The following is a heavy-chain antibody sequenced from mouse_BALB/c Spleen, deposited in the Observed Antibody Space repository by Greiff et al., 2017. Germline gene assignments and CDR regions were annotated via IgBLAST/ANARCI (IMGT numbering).Heavy chain of an antibody. CDR1: GYSITSGYY. CDR3: ARDLVRRAMDY. V-gene: IGHV3-6*02. CDR2: ISYDGSN. J-gene: IGHJ4*01. D-gene: IGHD2-14*01. Sequence: DVQLQESGPGLVKPSQSLSLTCSVTGYSITSGYYWNWIRQFPGNTLEWMGYISYDGSNNYNPSLKNRISITRDTSKNQFFLKLNSVTTEDTATYYCARDLVRRAMDYWGQGTSVTVSS.